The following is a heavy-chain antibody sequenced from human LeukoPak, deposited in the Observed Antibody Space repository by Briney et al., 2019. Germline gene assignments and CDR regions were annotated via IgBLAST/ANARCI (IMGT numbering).Heavy chain of an antibody. CDR3: ARVTYYYGSGSRLLWYFDL. J-gene: IGHJ2*01. Sequence: SETLSLTCIVSGGSISSSSYYWGWIHQPPGKGLEWIGSIYYSGSTYYNPSLKSRVTISVDTSKNQFSLKVSSVTAADTAVYYCARVTYYYGSGSRLLWYFDLWGRGTLVTVSS. V-gene: IGHV4-39*01. D-gene: IGHD3-10*01. CDR1: GGSISSSSYY. CDR2: IYYSGST.